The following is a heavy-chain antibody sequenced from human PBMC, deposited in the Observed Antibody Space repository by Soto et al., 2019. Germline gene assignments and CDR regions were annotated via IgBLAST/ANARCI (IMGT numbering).Heavy chain of an antibody. D-gene: IGHD3-10*01. J-gene: IGHJ6*03. CDR1: GGSFSGYQ. V-gene: IGHV4-34*01. CDR3: ARGLILWFGELSRRGGYYYYMDV. CDR2: SNDSGDI. Sequence: QVQLQQWGAGLLKPSETLSLTCAVYGGSFSGYQWSWIRQTPGKGLEWIGGSNDSGDINYNPSLKSRVTIVVDSPKKQISLRLSSVTAADTAVYYCARGLILWFGELSRRGGYYYYMDVWGKGTTVTVSS.